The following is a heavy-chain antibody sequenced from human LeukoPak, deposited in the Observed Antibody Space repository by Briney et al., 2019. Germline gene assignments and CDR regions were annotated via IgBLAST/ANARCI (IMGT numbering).Heavy chain of an antibody. D-gene: IGHD3-22*01. V-gene: IGHV3-33*06. Sequence: GGSLRLSCAASGFTFSSYGMHWVRQAPGKGLEWVALIWYDGSNKYYADSVKGRFTISRDNSKNTLYLQMNSLRAEDTAVYYCAKDLVMIVVVINNYFDYWGQGTLVTVSS. CDR3: AKDLVMIVVVINNYFDY. CDR2: IWYDGSNK. J-gene: IGHJ4*02. CDR1: GFTFSSYG.